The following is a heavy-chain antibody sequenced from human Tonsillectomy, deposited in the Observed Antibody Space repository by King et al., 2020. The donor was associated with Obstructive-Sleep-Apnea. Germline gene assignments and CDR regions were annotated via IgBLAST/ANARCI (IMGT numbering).Heavy chain of an antibody. Sequence: VQLVESGGGLVQPGGSLRLSCAASVFTFSSYAMSWVRHAPGKGLEWFSAISGSGGSTYYAGSVKGRFTISRDNSKNTLYLQMNSLRAEDTAVYYCAKDHSYYYDSSGYNWFDPWGQGTLVTVSS. CDR2: ISGSGGST. J-gene: IGHJ5*02. D-gene: IGHD3-22*01. CDR1: VFTFSSYA. V-gene: IGHV3-23*04. CDR3: AKDHSYYYDSSGYNWFDP.